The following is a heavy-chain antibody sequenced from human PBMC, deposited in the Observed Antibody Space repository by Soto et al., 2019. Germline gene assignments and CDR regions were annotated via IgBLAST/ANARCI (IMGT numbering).Heavy chain of an antibody. CDR1: GFTFSSYS. Sequence: GGSLRLSCAASGFTFSSYSMNWVRQAPGKGLEWVSSISSSSSYIYYADSVKGRFTISRDNAKNSLYLQMNSLRAEDTAVYYCARDSSLEWLQQFNWFDPWGQGTLVTVSS. CDR2: ISSSSSYI. D-gene: IGHD6-19*01. V-gene: IGHV3-21*01. CDR3: ARDSSLEWLQQFNWFDP. J-gene: IGHJ5*02.